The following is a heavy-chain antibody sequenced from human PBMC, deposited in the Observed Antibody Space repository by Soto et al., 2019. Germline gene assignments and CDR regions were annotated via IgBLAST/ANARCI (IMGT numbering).Heavy chain of an antibody. CDR1: GGTFSSYA. D-gene: IGHD6-13*01. Sequence: QVQLVQSGAEVKKPGSSVKVSCKASGGTFSSYAISWVRQAPGQGLEWMGGIIPIFGTANYAQKFQGRVTITADKSTSTAYMDLSSLRSEDTAVYYCARDHRYSSSWYRNNYYYSGMDVWGQGTTVTVSS. CDR2: IIPIFGTA. J-gene: IGHJ6*02. V-gene: IGHV1-69*06. CDR3: ARDHRYSSSWYRNNYYYSGMDV.